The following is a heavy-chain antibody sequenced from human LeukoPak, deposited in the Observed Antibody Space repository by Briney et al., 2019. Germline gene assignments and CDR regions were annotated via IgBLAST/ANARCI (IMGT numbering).Heavy chain of an antibody. D-gene: IGHD3-22*01. J-gene: IGHJ3*02. CDR1: GGTFSSYA. CDR2: IILIFGTA. CDR3: ARELSTMIVVASDAFDI. V-gene: IGHV1-69*13. Sequence: ASVKVSCKASGGTFSSYAISWVRQAPGQGLEWMGGIILIFGTANYAQKFQGRVTITADESTSTAYMELSSLRSEDTAVYYCARELSTMIVVASDAFDIWGQGTMVTVSS.